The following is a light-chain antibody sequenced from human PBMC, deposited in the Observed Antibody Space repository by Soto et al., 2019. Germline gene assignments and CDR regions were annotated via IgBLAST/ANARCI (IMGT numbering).Light chain of an antibody. CDR1: RGIGNA. J-gene: IGKJ1*01. Sequence: DIQMTQSPSSLSASVGDRVTITCRPSRGIGNALAWYQQKPGTVPKLLIHSASTLQSGVPSRFSGSGSGTDFTLTISSLPPEDVASYYCQKYDSAPTFGPGTKV. CDR3: QKYDSAPT. CDR2: SAS. V-gene: IGKV1-27*01.